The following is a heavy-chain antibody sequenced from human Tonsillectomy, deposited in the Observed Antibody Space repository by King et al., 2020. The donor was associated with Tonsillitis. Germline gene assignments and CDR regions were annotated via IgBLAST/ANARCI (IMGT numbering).Heavy chain of an antibody. Sequence: VQLVESGGVVVQPGGSLRLSCAASGFSFTDYTMHWVRQAPGKGLEWVSLISWEGGSTYYADSVRDRFTISRDNSENSLYLQMHSLRTEDTALYYCAKGVDRNYWGGWFDAWGQGTLVTVSS. CDR3: AKGVDRNYWGGWFDA. CDR1: GFSFTDYT. V-gene: IGHV3-43*01. D-gene: IGHD4-11*01. J-gene: IGHJ5*02. CDR2: ISWEGGST.